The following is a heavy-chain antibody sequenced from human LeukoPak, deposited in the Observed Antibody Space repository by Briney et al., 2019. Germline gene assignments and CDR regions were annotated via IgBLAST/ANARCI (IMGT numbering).Heavy chain of an antibody. Sequence: NSSETLSLTCAVYGGSFSGYYWSWIRQPPGKGLEWIGEINDSGRINYNPSLKSRVTISLDTSKNQFSLKLRSVTAADTAVYYCARGLREFGYYYYHMDVWDIGTTVTVSS. V-gene: IGHV4-34*01. CDR2: INDSGRI. J-gene: IGHJ6*03. D-gene: IGHD3-10*01. CDR1: GGSFSGYY. CDR3: ARGLREFGYYYYHMDV.